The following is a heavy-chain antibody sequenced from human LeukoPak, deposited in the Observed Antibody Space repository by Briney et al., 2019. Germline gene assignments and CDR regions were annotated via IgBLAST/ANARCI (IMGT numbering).Heavy chain of an antibody. D-gene: IGHD1-26*01. CDR1: GFTFSSYW. V-gene: IGHV3-7*03. CDR3: AKDLGSVGATTFDY. CDR2: IKQDGSEK. J-gene: IGHJ4*02. Sequence: GGSLRLSCAASGFTFSSYWMSWVRQAPGKGLEWVANIKQDGSEKYYVDSVKGRFTISRDNAKNSLYLQMNSLRAEDTALYYCAKDLGSVGATTFDYWGQGTLVTVSS.